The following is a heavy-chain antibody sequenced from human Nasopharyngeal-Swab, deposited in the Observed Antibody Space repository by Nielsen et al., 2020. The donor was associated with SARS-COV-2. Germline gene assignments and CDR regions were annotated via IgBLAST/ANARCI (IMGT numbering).Heavy chain of an antibody. CDR3: ARAPKRGSSGYQVVY. V-gene: IGHV3-33*03. CDR1: GFTFSSYG. Sequence: GGSLRLSCAASGFTFSSYGMHWVRQAPGKGLEWVAVIWYDGSNKYYADSVKGRFTISRDNAKNSLYLQMNSLRAEDTAVYYCARAPKRGSSGYQVVYWGQGTLVTVSS. J-gene: IGHJ4*02. D-gene: IGHD3-22*01. CDR2: IWYDGSNK.